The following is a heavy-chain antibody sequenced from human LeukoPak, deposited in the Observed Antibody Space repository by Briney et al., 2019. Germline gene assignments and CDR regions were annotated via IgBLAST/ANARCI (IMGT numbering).Heavy chain of an antibody. Sequence: SATLSLTCAVYGGSFSGYYWSWIRPPPRSGLEWIGEINHRGSTNYPPSLKSRLPISVDTPQNQFSLKQSSVTAAHPAVYYCTRGHSPPYYDFWRCYYCWFDPGGQGTLVTVSS. D-gene: IGHD3-3*01. CDR3: TRGHSPPYYDFWRCYYCWFDP. V-gene: IGHV4-34*01. CDR1: GGSFSGYY. J-gene: IGHJ5*02. CDR2: INHRGST.